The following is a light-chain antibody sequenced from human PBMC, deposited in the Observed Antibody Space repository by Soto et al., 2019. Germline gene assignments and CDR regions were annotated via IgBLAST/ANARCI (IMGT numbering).Light chain of an antibody. CDR2: AAS. Sequence: AIQMTQSPSSLSASIGDRVTITCRASQDIRNDLGWYQQKPGKAPKVLISAASSLEDGVPSRFSGSGSGTDFTLTISSLRPEDFATYFCLQDYNYPRTFGQGTKVEIK. J-gene: IGKJ1*01. V-gene: IGKV1-6*01. CDR3: LQDYNYPRT. CDR1: QDIRND.